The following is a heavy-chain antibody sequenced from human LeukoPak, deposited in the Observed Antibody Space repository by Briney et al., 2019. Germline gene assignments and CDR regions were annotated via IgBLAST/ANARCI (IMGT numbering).Heavy chain of an antibody. CDR3: ARDLEMATILAGY. CDR1: GFTLSTCN. D-gene: IGHD5-24*01. CDR2: ILHDGSTK. V-gene: IGHV3-30-3*01. J-gene: IGHJ4*02. Sequence: PGGSLRLSCAASGFTLSTCNTHWVRQAPGKGLEWVAVILHDGSTKFYADSVKGRFTISRDNAKNSLYLQMNSLRAEDTAVYYCARDLEMATILAGYWGQGTLVTVSS.